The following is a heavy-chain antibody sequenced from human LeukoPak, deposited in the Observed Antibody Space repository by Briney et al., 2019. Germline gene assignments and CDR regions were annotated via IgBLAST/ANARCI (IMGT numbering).Heavy chain of an antibody. CDR3: STALRWDFVYGY. Sequence: GGSLRLSCAAYGFTFNNAWMSWVRQAPGKGLEWVGRIKSETDGGTADYAAPVKGRFTISRDDSKNSLYLQMNSLQTEDTAVYYCSTALRWDFVYGYWGQGSLVTVSS. CDR1: GFTFNNAW. CDR2: IKSETDGGTA. D-gene: IGHD1-26*01. V-gene: IGHV3-15*01. J-gene: IGHJ4*02.